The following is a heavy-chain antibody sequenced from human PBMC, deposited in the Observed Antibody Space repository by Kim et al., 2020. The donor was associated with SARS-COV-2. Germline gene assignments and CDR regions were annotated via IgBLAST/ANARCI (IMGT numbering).Heavy chain of an antibody. CDR1: GGSISSSSYY. Sequence: SETLSLTCTVSGGSISSSSYYWGWIRQPPGKGLEWIGSIYYSGSTYYNPSLKSRVTISVDTSKNQFSLKLSSVTAADTAVYYCVRLVYSSSSVYYWGDGTLLTVS. CDR3: VRLVYSSSSVYY. J-gene: IGHJ4*01. V-gene: IGHV4-39*01. D-gene: IGHD6-6*01. CDR2: IYYSGST.